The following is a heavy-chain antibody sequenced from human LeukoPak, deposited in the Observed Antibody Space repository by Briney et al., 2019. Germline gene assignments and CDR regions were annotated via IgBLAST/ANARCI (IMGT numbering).Heavy chain of an antibody. CDR2: ISSSGSTI. V-gene: IGHV3-48*03. CDR3: AREYSGSDYRPFDY. CDR1: GFTFSSYE. Sequence: PGGSLRLSCAASGFTFSSYEMNWVRQAPGKGLELVSYISSSGSTIYYADSVKGRFTISRDNAKNSLYLQVNNLRAEDTAVYYCAREYSGSDYRPFDYWGQGTLVAVSS. D-gene: IGHD1-26*01. J-gene: IGHJ4*02.